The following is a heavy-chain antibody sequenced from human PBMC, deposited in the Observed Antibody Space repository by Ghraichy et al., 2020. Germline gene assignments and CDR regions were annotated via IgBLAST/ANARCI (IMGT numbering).Heavy chain of an antibody. J-gene: IGHJ6*02. CDR2: INEVSSHT. Sequence: GGSLRLSCAASGFAFSSISMNWVRQAPGKGLEWVSYINEVSSHTYYADSVRGRFTISRDNAENSLYLQMNSLTADDTALYYCTKDTSVAARYSGMDFWGRGTTVTVSS. CDR1: GFAFSSIS. CDR3: TKDTSVAARYSGMDF. D-gene: IGHD6-6*01. V-gene: IGHV3-21*06.